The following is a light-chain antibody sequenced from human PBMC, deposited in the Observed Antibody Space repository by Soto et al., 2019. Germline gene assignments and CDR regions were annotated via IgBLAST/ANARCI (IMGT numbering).Light chain of an antibody. V-gene: IGKV1-39*01. CDR2: AAS. CDR3: QQCYSTSWT. CDR1: QSISSY. J-gene: IGKJ1*01. Sequence: MTPSPPSLSSSXGNIVTSTCRASQSISSYLNRYQQKPGKAPKLLIYAASSLQSGVPSRFSGSGSGTDFTLTISSLQPEDFATYYCQQCYSTSWTVGQGTKVDNK.